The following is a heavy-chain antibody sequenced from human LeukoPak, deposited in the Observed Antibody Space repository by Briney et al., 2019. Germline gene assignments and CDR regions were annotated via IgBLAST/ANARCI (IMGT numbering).Heavy chain of an antibody. Sequence: PSETLSLTCAVYGGSFSGYYWSWIRQPLGKGLEWIGGINHSGSTNYNPSLKSRVTISVDTSKDQFSLKLSSVTAADTAVYYCARIYCSGGSCRYYFDYWGQGTLVTVSS. V-gene: IGHV4-34*01. CDR3: ARIYCSGGSCRYYFDY. CDR1: GGSFSGYY. CDR2: INHSGST. D-gene: IGHD2-15*01. J-gene: IGHJ4*02.